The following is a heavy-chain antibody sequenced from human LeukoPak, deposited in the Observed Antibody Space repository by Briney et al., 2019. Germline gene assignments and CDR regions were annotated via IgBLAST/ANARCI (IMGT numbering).Heavy chain of an antibody. Sequence: GGSLRLSCAASGFTFSYYWMHWVRQTPGKGLVWVSRINSDGSSTIHADSVKGRFTISRDNAKNSVYLQMNSLRAEDTAVYYCARDRGSYSDYWGQGTLVTVSS. D-gene: IGHD3-16*01. J-gene: IGHJ4*02. V-gene: IGHV3-74*01. CDR3: ARDRGSYSDY. CDR1: GFTFSYYW. CDR2: INSDGSST.